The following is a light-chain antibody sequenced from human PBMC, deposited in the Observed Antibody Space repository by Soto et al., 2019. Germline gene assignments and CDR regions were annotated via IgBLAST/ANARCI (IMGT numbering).Light chain of an antibody. Sequence: DIQLTQSPSFLSASVGDRVTITCRASQGISSSLCWYQQKPGKAPKLLIYAASTLHSGVPSRFSGSGSGTEFTLTISSLQPEDFATYYCQQLNNYPDTFGQGTKLEIK. CDR1: QGISSS. CDR2: AAS. J-gene: IGKJ2*01. CDR3: QQLNNYPDT. V-gene: IGKV1-9*01.